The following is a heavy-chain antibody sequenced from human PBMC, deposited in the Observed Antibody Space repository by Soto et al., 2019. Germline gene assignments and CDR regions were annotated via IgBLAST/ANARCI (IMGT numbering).Heavy chain of an antibody. Sequence: QVRLVQSGAEVKKPGSSVKVSCKASGGTFSSYTISWVRQAPGQGLEWMGRIIPILGIANYAQKFQGRVTITADKSTSTAYMELSSLRSEDTAVYYCARVGRGSGYDGNVDYWGQGTLVTVSS. J-gene: IGHJ4*02. D-gene: IGHD5-12*01. CDR1: GGTFSSYT. CDR3: ARVGRGSGYDGNVDY. CDR2: IIPILGIA. V-gene: IGHV1-69*02.